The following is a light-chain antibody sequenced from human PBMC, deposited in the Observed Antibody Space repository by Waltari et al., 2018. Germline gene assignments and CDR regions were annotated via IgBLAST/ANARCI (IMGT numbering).Light chain of an antibody. CDR3: QTWDTGIHVL. Sequence: QLVLTQSPSASASLGASVTLTCTLSSGHSTYAIAWPQPQPEKGPRYLMKLNSDGSHNKGDGIPDRFSGSSSGAERYLTISSLQSEDEAVYYCQTWDTGIHVLFGGGTKLTVL. V-gene: IGLV4-69*01. CDR2: LNSDGSH. J-gene: IGLJ2*01. CDR1: SGHSTYA.